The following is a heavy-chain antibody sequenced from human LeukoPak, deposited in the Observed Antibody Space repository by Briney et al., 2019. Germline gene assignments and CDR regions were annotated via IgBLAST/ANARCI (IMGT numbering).Heavy chain of an antibody. D-gene: IGHD3-22*01. J-gene: IGHJ6*03. V-gene: IGHV1-2*02. CDR2: INPNSGGT. CDR3: ARHPRFDSSGYYPTYYYYYMDV. Sequence: ASVKVSCKASGYTFTGYYMHWVRQAPGQGLEWIGWINPNSGGTNYAQKFQGRVTMTRDTSISTAYMELSRLRSDDTAVYYCARHPRFDSSGYYPTYYYYYMDVWGKGTTVTISS. CDR1: GYTFTGYY.